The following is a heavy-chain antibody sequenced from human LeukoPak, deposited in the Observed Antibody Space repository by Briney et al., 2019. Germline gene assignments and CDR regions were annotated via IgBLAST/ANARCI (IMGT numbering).Heavy chain of an antibody. CDR1: GFTFSSYG. CDR3: GRDLRVAVVRGGPDS. CDR2: ISHEGTHI. V-gene: IGHV3-30*03. D-gene: IGHD3-3*01. Sequence: PGRSLRLSCAASGFTFSSYGMHWVRQAPGKGLEWVAAISHEGTHIYYADSVKGRFTISRDNSESTLCVQMNSLRAEDTAVYYCGRDLRVAVVRGGPDSWGQGTLVTVSS. J-gene: IGHJ4*02.